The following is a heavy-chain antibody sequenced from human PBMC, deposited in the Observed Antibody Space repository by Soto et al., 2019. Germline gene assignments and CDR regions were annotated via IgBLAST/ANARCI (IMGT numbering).Heavy chain of an antibody. J-gene: IGHJ4*02. V-gene: IGHV1-69*06. Sequence: QVQLVQSGAEVKKPGSSVKVSCKASGGTFSSYSINWVRQSPGQGLEWMGEIIPIFGTANYAQKFQGRVTITADKSTSTAYMELSSLRSEDTDVYYCARDGGRHSGGIDYWGQGTVVTVSS. CDR1: GGTFSSYS. CDR2: IIPIFGTA. D-gene: IGHD1-26*01. CDR3: ARDGGRHSGGIDY.